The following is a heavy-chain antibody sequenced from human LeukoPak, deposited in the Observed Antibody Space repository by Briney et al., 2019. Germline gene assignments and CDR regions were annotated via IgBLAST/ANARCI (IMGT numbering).Heavy chain of an antibody. Sequence: ASVKVSCKASGYTFTGCYMHWVRQAPGQGLEWMGWINPNSGDTNYAQKFQGWVTMTRDTSIRTGYMELSRLRSDDTAVYYCALGCSTINCYGGWFDPWGQGTLVTVSS. D-gene: IGHD2-2*01. CDR3: ALGCSTINCYGGWFDP. J-gene: IGHJ5*02. CDR2: INPNSGDT. V-gene: IGHV1-2*04. CDR1: GYTFTGCY.